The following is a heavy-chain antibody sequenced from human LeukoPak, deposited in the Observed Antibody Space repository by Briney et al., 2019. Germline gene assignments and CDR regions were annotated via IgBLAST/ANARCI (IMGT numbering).Heavy chain of an antibody. V-gene: IGHV1-46*01. CDR1: GYTFTSDY. Sequence: ASVKVSCKXSGYTFTSDYIHWVRQAPGQGLEWMGLINPTDDSTSYAQKFRGRVSVTRDTSTSTVYMELSSLRSEDTAVYYCAREGDGYKKFDYWAQGILVTVSS. CDR2: INPTDDST. CDR3: AREGDGYKKFDY. J-gene: IGHJ4*02. D-gene: IGHD5-24*01.